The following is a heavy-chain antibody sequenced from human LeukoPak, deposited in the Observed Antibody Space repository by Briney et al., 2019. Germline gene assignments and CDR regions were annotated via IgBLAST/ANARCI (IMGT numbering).Heavy chain of an antibody. D-gene: IGHD6-13*01. CDR1: GGSISSSSYY. J-gene: IGHJ3*02. CDR3: ARQSIAAAGMTDAFDI. Sequence: SETLSLTCTVSGGSISSSSYYWGWIRQPPGKGLEWIGSIYYSGSTYYNPSLKSRVTISVDTSKNQFSLKLSSVTAADTAVYYCARQSIAAAGMTDAFDIWGQGTMVTVSS. CDR2: IYYSGST. V-gene: IGHV4-39*07.